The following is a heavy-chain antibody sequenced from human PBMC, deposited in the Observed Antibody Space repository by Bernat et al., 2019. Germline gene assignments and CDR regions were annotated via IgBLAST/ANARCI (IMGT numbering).Heavy chain of an antibody. Sequence: EVQLVESGGGLVQPGGSLKLSCAASGFTFSSYWMSWVRQAPGKGLEWVANIKQDGSEKYYVDSVKGRFTISRDNAKNSLYLQMNSLRAEDTAVYYCAQAQRYLAGITPCAYWGQGTLVTVSS. D-gene: IGHD3-22*01. V-gene: IGHV3-7*03. CDR1: GFTFSSYW. CDR2: IKQDGSEK. J-gene: IGHJ4*02. CDR3: AQAQRYLAGITPCAY.